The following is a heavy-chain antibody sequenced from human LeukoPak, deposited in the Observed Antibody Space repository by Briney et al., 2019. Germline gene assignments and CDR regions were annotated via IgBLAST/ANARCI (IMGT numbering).Heavy chain of an antibody. Sequence: PSQTLSLTCTVSGGSISSGSYYWSWIRRPAGKGLEWIGRIYTSGSTNYNPSLKSRVTISVDTSKNQFSLKLSSVTAADTAVYYCARDTRGSSSAYDYWGQGTLVTVSS. CDR1: GGSISSGSYY. D-gene: IGHD6-6*01. CDR3: ARDTRGSSSAYDY. J-gene: IGHJ4*02. V-gene: IGHV4-61*02. CDR2: IYTSGST.